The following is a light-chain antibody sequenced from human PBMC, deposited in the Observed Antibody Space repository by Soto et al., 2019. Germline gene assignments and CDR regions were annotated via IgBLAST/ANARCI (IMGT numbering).Light chain of an antibody. CDR1: QSVSSSY. CDR3: QQYGSSPSIT. V-gene: IGKV3-20*01. Sequence: EIVLTQSPGTLSLSPGERATLSCRASQSVSSSYLAWYQQKPGQAPRLLIYGASSRATGIPDRFSGSGSGTDFTLTISRLEPEDFAVYCYQQYGSSPSITFGQGTRLEIK. CDR2: GAS. J-gene: IGKJ5*01.